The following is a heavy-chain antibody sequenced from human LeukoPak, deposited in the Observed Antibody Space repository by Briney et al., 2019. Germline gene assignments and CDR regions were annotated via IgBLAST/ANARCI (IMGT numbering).Heavy chain of an antibody. J-gene: IGHJ5*02. V-gene: IGHV1-2*06. D-gene: IGHD6-19*01. CDR2: INPNSGGT. CDR3: ARAYSSGWYEGP. Sequence: ASVKVSCKTSTNMFTGYFMHWVRQAPGQGLEWMGRINPNSGGTNYAQKFQGRVTMTRDTSISTAYMELSRLRSDDTAVYYCARAYSSGWYEGPWGQGTLVTVSS. CDR1: TNMFTGYF.